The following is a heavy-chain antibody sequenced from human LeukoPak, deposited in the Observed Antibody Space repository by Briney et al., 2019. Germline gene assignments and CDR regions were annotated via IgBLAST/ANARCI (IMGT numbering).Heavy chain of an antibody. J-gene: IGHJ4*02. Sequence: GGSLTLSCAASGFTFSSYAITWVRQAPGKGLEWVSGISGSGGSTYDTDSVKGRFTISRDNSKNTVYLQMNSLRAEDTAVYYCAKTYSGTWYPDYWGQGTLVTVSS. CDR1: GFTFSSYA. CDR2: ISGSGGST. V-gene: IGHV3-23*01. CDR3: AKTYSGTWYPDY. D-gene: IGHD6-13*01.